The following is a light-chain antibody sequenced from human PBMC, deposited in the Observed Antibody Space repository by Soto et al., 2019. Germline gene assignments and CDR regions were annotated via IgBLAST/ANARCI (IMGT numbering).Light chain of an antibody. CDR1: SSDVGDYKY. V-gene: IGLV2-8*01. CDR3: SSYAGSNVI. J-gene: IGLJ2*01. CDR2: EVD. Sequence: QSALTQPPSASGSPGQSVTISCTGTSSDVGDYKYVSWYQQHPGKAPKLMIYEVDKRPSVVPDRFSGSKSGNTASLAVSGLQAEDEADYFCSSYAGSNVIFGGGTKLTVL.